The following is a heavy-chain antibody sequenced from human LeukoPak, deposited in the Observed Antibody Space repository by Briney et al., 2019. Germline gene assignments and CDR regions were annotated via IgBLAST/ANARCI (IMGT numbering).Heavy chain of an antibody. Sequence: ASVKVSCKASGYTFTSYYMHWVRQAPGQGLEWMGIINPSGSSTTYAKTFHGRVTMTRDTPTSTVYMELSSLRSEDTAVYCCARGDIVGAPGSMGAPYYFDYWGQGTLVTVSS. V-gene: IGHV1-46*01. CDR2: INPSGSST. J-gene: IGHJ4*02. D-gene: IGHD1-26*01. CDR3: ARGDIVGAPGSMGAPYYFDY. CDR1: GYTFTSYY.